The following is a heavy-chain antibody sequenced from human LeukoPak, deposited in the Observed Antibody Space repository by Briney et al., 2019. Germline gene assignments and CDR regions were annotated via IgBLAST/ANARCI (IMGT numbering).Heavy chain of an antibody. CDR2: INSDGGST. CDR3: ARAFQPGSGSYTHGWFDP. CDR1: GFTFSSSW. Sequence: GGSLRLSCAASGFTFSSSWMHWVRQAPGKGLVWVSRINSDGGSTSYVDSVKGRFTISRDNAKNTLYLQMNSLRAEDTAVYYCARAFQPGSGSYTHGWFDPWGQGTLVTVSS. J-gene: IGHJ5*02. D-gene: IGHD3-10*01. V-gene: IGHV3-74*01.